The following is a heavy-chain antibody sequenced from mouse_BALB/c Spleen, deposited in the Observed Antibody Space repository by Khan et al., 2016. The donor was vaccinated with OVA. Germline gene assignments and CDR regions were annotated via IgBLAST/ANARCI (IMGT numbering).Heavy chain of an antibody. CDR2: INTYTGEP. CDR3: ARGAFCDGRGKSAWFAY. CDR1: GYIFTNYG. V-gene: IGHV9-3-1*01. J-gene: IGHJ3*01. D-gene: IGHD1-1*01. Sequence: QIQLVQSGPELKKPGETVKISCKASGYIFTNYGMNWVKQAPGQGLKWIGWINTYTGEPTYADDFRGRFAFSLETSASTAYLQITNLKNEDTATYFCARGAFCDGRGKSAWFAYWGQGTLVTVSA.